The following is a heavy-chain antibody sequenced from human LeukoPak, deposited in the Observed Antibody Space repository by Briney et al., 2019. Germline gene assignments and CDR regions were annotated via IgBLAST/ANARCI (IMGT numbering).Heavy chain of an antibody. D-gene: IGHD4-4*01. Sequence: GGSLRLSCAASGFTLSWYWMHWVRQAPGKGLVWVSRINSDGSSTLYADSVKGRFTISRDNAKNTLYLQMNSLRAEDTAVYYCLSLRDDYNIVWGQGTLVTVSS. CDR3: LSLRDDYNIV. CDR2: INSDGSST. CDR1: GFTLSWYW. V-gene: IGHV3-74*01. J-gene: IGHJ4*02.